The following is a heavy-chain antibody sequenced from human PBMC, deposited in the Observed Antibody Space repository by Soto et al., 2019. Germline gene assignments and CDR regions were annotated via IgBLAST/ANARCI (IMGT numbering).Heavy chain of an antibody. CDR1: GFTFSSYA. J-gene: IGHJ4*02. V-gene: IGHV3-30-3*01. Sequence: QVQLVESGGGVVQPGRSLRLSCAASGFTFSSYAMHWVRQAPGKGLEWVAVMSYDGSNKYYADSVKGRFTISRDNSXNXXYLQMNSLRSEDTAVYYCARFKGCSGGSCYPYFDYWGQGTLVTVSS. CDR2: MSYDGSNK. CDR3: ARFKGCSGGSCYPYFDY. D-gene: IGHD2-15*01.